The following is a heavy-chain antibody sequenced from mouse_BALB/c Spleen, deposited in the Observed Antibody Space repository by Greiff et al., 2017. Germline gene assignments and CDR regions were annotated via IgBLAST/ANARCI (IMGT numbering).Heavy chain of an antibody. D-gene: IGHD2-14*01. CDR3: ARDRRYDGGY. CDR1: GFTFSSYT. J-gene: IGHJ4*01. Sequence: EVKLVESGGGLVQPGGSLKLSCAASGFTFSSYTMSWVRQTPEKRLEWVAYISNGGGSTYYPDTVKGRFTISRDNAKNTLYLEMSSLRSEDTAMYYCARDRRYDGGYWGQGTSVTVSS. CDR2: ISNGGGST. V-gene: IGHV5-12-2*01.